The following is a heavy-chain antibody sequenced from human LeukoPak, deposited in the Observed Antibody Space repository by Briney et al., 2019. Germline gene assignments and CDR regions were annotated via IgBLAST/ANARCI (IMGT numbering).Heavy chain of an antibody. Sequence: GGSLRLSCAASGFTFSSYAMSWVRQARGKGLEWVSAISGSGGSTYYADSVKGRFTISRDNSKNTLYLQMNSLRAEDTAVYYCAKDAFSGFGQLDAFDIWGQGTMVTVSS. CDR2: ISGSGGST. CDR3: AKDAFSGFGQLDAFDI. V-gene: IGHV3-23*01. CDR1: GFTFSSYA. J-gene: IGHJ3*02. D-gene: IGHD6-13*01.